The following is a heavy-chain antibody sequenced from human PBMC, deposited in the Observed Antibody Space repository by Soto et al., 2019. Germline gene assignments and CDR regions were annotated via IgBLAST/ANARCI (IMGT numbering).Heavy chain of an antibody. Sequence: QVQLQQWGAGLLKPSETLSLTCAVYGESFSGYYWSWIRQPPGKGLEWIGEINHSGSTNYNPSLQSRVTMSVDTSKNQFSLKLSSVTAAATAMYYCAGNIVATISSFDYWGQGTLVTVSS. J-gene: IGHJ4*02. D-gene: IGHD5-12*01. CDR3: AGNIVATISSFDY. V-gene: IGHV4-34*02. CDR2: INHSGST. CDR1: GESFSGYY.